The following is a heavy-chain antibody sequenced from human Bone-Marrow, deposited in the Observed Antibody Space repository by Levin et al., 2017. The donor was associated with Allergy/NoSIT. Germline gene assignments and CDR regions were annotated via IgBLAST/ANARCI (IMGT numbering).Heavy chain of an antibody. D-gene: IGHD1-7*01. Sequence: GGSLRLSCAASGFTFSSYSMNWVRQAPGKGLEWVSSISSSSSYIHYADPVKGRFTTSRDNAKNSLYLQMNGLRAEDTAVYYCAGGTRIFGYGMDVWGQGTTVTVSS. CDR3: AGGTRIFGYGMDV. CDR1: GFTFSSYS. V-gene: IGHV3-21*01. CDR2: ISSSSSYI. J-gene: IGHJ6*02.